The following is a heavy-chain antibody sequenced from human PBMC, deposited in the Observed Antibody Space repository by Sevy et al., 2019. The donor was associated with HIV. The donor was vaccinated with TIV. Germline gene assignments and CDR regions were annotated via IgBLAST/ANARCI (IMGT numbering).Heavy chain of an antibody. CDR3: ARDPGYIVVVPAAPGDYYYYGMDV. V-gene: IGHV1-69*13. D-gene: IGHD2-2*01. J-gene: IGHJ6*02. CDR2: IIPIFGTA. CDR1: GGTFSSYA. Sequence: ASVKVSSKASGGTFSSYAISWVRQAPGQGLEWMGGIIPIFGTANYARKFQGRVTITADESTSTAYMELSSLRSEDTAVYYCARDPGYIVVVPAAPGDYYYYGMDVWGQGTTVTVSS.